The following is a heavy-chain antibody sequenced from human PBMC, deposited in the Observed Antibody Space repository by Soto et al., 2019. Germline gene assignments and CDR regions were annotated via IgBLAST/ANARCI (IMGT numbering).Heavy chain of an antibody. D-gene: IGHD3-16*01. CDR2: FDPEDGET. J-gene: IGHJ4*02. CDR3: ATAYSGQSRLRLGEYYFDY. V-gene: IGHV1-24*01. CDR1: GYTLTELS. Sequence: ASVKVSCTVSGYTLTELSMHWVRQAPGKGLEWMGGFDPEDGETIYAQKFQGRVTMTEDTSTDTAYMELSSLRSEDTAVYYCATAYSGQSRLRLGEYYFDYWGQGTLVTVSS.